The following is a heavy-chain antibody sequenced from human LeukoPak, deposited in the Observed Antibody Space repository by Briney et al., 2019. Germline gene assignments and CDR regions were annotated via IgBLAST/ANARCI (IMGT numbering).Heavy chain of an antibody. V-gene: IGHV4-59*08. CDR3: ARGYYDTSMDV. J-gene: IGHJ6*02. Sequence: SETLSLTCTVSGGSISSYYWSWIRQPPGKGLEWIGYIYYSGSTNYNPSLKSRVTISVDTSKNQFSLKLSSVTAADPAVYYCARGYYDTSMDVWGQGTTVTVSS. CDR1: GGSISSYY. D-gene: IGHD3-9*01. CDR2: IYYSGST.